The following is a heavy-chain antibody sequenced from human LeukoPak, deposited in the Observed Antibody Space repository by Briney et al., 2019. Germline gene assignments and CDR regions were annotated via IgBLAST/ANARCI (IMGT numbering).Heavy chain of an antibody. V-gene: IGHV4-59*01. CDR3: ARSGGDRVEMPTIIDY. CDR2: IYYSGST. CDR1: GGSSSSYY. D-gene: IGHD5-24*01. Sequence: SETLSLTCTVSGGSSSSYYWSWIRQPPGKGLEWIGYIYYSGSTNYNPSLKSRVTILVDTSKNQFSLRLSSVTAADTAVYYCARSGGDRVEMPTIIDYWGRGTLVTVSS. J-gene: IGHJ4*02.